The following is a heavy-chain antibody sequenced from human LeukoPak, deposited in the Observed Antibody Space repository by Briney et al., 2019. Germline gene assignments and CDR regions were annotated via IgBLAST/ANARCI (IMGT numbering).Heavy chain of an antibody. CDR1: GGSISSGSYY. J-gene: IGHJ4*02. D-gene: IGHD4-23*01. V-gene: IGHV4-61*02. CDR3: ARDWDWVTPFFDY. CDR2: IYTSGST. Sequence: SETLSLTWTVSGGSISSGSYYWSWIRQPAGKGLEWIGRIYTSGSTNYNPSLKSRVTISVDTSKNQFSLKLSSVTAADTAVYYCARDWDWVTPFFDYWGQGTLVTVSS.